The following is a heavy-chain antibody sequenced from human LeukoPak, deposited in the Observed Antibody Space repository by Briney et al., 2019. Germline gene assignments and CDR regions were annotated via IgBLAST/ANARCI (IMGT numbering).Heavy chain of an antibody. J-gene: IGHJ4*02. D-gene: IGHD2-21*02. V-gene: IGHV4-61*02. CDR2: IYTSGST. CDR1: GGSISSSSYY. CDR3: ARVRCGGGDCYYFDY. Sequence: SETLSLTCTVSGGSISSSSYYWGWVRQPPGKGLEWIGRIYTSGSTNYNPSLKSRVTISVDTSKNQFSLKLSSVTAADTAVYYCARVRCGGGDCYYFDYWGQGTLVTVSS.